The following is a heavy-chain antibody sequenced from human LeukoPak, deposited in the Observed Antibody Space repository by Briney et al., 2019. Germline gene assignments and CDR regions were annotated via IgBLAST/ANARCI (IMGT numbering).Heavy chain of an antibody. V-gene: IGHV4-59*01. Sequence: SETLSLTCAVSGGSISGYKWTWVRRPPGKGLEWIGYIYDSGNTNYSPPLKSRITISVDTSKNQFSLNLTSVTAADTAIYYCARGLGYCSGGSCYPADWGQGTLVTVSS. D-gene: IGHD2-15*01. CDR2: IYDSGNT. CDR3: ARGLGYCSGGSCYPAD. CDR1: GGSISGYK. J-gene: IGHJ4*02.